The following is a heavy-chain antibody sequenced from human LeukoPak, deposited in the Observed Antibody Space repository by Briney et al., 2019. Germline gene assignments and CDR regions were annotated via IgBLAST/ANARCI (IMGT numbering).Heavy chain of an antibody. CDR2: INHSGST. J-gene: IGHJ5*02. V-gene: IGHV4-34*01. CDR1: GGSFSGYY. D-gene: IGHD2-15*01. CDR3: ARGPRCSGGSCYSVRVDP. Sequence: SETLSVTCAVYGGSFSGYYWSWIRQPPGKGLEWIGEINHSGSTNYNPSLKSRVTISVDTSKNQFSLKLSSVTAADTAVYYCARGPRCSGGSCYSVRVDPWGQGTLVTVSS.